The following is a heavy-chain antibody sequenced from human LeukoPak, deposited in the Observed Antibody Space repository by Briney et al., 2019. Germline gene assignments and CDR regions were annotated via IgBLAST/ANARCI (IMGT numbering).Heavy chain of an antibody. CDR1: GYTLTELS. J-gene: IGHJ4*02. Sequence: GASVKVSCKVSGYTLTELSMHWVRQAPGKGLEWMGGFDPEDGETIYAQKFQGRVTITRDTSASPAYMELSSLRSEDTAVYYCAREDILTGYWLFYWGQGTLVTVSS. CDR3: AREDILTGYWLFY. D-gene: IGHD3-9*01. V-gene: IGHV1-24*01. CDR2: FDPEDGET.